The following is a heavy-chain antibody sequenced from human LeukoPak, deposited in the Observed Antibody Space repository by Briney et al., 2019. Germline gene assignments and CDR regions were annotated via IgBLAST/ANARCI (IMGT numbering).Heavy chain of an antibody. CDR3: ARIEWERLGRAFDI. CDR2: IYNTGAT. D-gene: IGHD1-26*01. J-gene: IGHJ3*02. Sequence: GSLRLSCATSGSTFSTYAMHWVRQAPGKGLEWVSSIYNTGATHYAESVKGRFTISRDNSKNTLFLQMNSLRAEDMAVYYCARIEWERLGRAFDIWGQGTMVTVSS. V-gene: IGHV3-53*01. CDR1: GSTFSTYA.